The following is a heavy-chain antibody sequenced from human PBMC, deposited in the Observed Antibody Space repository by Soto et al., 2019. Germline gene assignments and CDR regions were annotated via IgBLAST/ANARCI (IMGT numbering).Heavy chain of an antibody. CDR1: GFRFSSYA. D-gene: IGHD6-6*01. Sequence: GGSLRLSCSASGFRFSSYAMHWVRQAPGKGLEYVSAISSNGGSTYYADSVKGRFTISRDNSKNTLYLQMSSLRAEDTAVYYCARDLGYSSSPLPVSHWGQGTLVTVSS. CDR3: ARDLGYSSSPLPVSH. V-gene: IGHV3-64D*06. J-gene: IGHJ4*02. CDR2: ISSNGGST.